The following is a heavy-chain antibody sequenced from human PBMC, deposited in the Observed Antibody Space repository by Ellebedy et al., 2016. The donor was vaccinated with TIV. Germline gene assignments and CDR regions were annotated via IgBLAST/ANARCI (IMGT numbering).Heavy chain of an antibody. CDR2: INQDGRER. Sequence: GGSLRLSCAASGFSFRSYWMSWVRQAPGKGLEWVANINQDGRERYYVDSVKGRFTISRDSAKNSLYLQMNSLRAEDTSVYYCATDGSYGDYRFPAHAFTMWGQGTMVTVSS. D-gene: IGHD4-17*01. J-gene: IGHJ3*02. CDR1: GFSFRSYW. CDR3: ATDGSYGDYRFPAHAFTM. V-gene: IGHV3-7*01.